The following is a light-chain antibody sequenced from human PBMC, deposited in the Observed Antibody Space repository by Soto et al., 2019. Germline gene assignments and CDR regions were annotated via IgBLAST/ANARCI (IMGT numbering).Light chain of an antibody. J-gene: IGLJ3*02. CDR2: SDD. V-gene: IGLV1-44*01. CDR1: SSNIGTYT. CDR3: AAWDDNLTGWL. Sequence: QSVLAQPPSASGTPGQRVTVSCSGSSSNIGTYTVNWYQQFPGTAPKLLIYSDDQWPSGVPDRFSGSKSGTSASLAISNLQSEAEADYYCAAWDDNLTGWLFGGGTPLTVL.